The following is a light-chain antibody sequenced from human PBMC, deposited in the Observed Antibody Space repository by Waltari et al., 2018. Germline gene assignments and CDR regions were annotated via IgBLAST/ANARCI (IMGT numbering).Light chain of an antibody. Sequence: QSALTQPASVSGSPGQSLTISCTGTSSDVGGYNYVSWYHQHPGKAPKLMIDDVSNRPSGVSNRFSGSKSGNTASLTISGLQAEDEADYYCSSYTSSSTRVFGGGTKLTVL. CDR3: SSYTSSSTRV. CDR1: SSDVGGYNY. J-gene: IGLJ2*01. CDR2: DVS. V-gene: IGLV2-14*03.